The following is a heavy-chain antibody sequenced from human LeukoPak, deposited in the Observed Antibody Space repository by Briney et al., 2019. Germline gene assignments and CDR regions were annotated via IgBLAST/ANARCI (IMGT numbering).Heavy chain of an antibody. CDR3: ARVTNRGDWSSTSCYWYLHL. J-gene: IGHJ2*01. Sequence: SETLSLTCTVSGVSISSYYWSWVRQPPGKGLEWVGYIYYSGSTNYNPSLKSRVTISVDTYKNQFSLKLSSVTAADTAVYYCARVTNRGDWSSTSCYWYLHLSGRGTLVTVSS. CDR1: GVSISSYY. V-gene: IGHV4-59*01. D-gene: IGHD2-2*01. CDR2: IYYSGST.